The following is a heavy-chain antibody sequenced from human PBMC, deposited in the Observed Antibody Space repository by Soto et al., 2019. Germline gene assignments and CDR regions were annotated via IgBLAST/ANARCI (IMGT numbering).Heavy chain of an antibody. D-gene: IGHD3-16*01. Sequence: VGSLRLSGAASGFTFRSYGMHWARQAPGRGLEWVAVISYDGSYKSYEDSVKGRFTISRDNYKNTLHLQMDSLRAEDTAVYYCAKNFIPLSPDLYFDSWGQGTLVTVPS. J-gene: IGHJ4*02. V-gene: IGHV3-30*18. CDR3: AKNFIPLSPDLYFDS. CDR1: GFTFRSYG. CDR2: ISYDGSYK.